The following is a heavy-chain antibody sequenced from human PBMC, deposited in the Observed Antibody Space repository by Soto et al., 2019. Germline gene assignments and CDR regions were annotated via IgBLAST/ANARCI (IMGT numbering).Heavy chain of an antibody. CDR1: GFTFSSYW. Sequence: GGSLRLSCAASGFTFSSYWMHWVRQAPGKGLVWVSRINSDGSSTSYADSVKGRFTISRDNAKNTLYLQMNSLRAEDTAVYYCARETGYSGYDYVPTFDYWGQGTLVTVSS. V-gene: IGHV3-74*01. D-gene: IGHD5-12*01. CDR2: INSDGSST. CDR3: ARETGYSGYDYVPTFDY. J-gene: IGHJ4*02.